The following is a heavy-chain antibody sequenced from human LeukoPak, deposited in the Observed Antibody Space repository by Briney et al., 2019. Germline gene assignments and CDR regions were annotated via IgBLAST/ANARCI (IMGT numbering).Heavy chain of an antibody. CDR2: ISGDGGST. CDR3: AKDGDYGGNGQTFDY. Sequence: GGSLRLSCAASGFTFDDYAMHWVRQAPGKGLEWVSLISGDGGSTYYADSVKGRFTISRDNSKNSLYLQMNSLRTEDTALYYCAKDGDYGGNGQTFDYWGQGALVTVSS. D-gene: IGHD4-23*01. V-gene: IGHV3-43*02. J-gene: IGHJ4*02. CDR1: GFTFDDYA.